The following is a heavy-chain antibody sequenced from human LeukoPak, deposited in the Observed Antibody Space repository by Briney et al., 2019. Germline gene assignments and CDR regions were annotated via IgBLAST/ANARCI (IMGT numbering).Heavy chain of an antibody. Sequence: GGSLRLSCAASGFTLTSYEMHWVRQAPGKGLVWVSRISSDGSRAGYADSVKGRFTISRDNAKNTLYLQMNSLRAEDTAIYYCARELPREVTLDYWGQGTLVTVTS. CDR3: ARELPREVTLDY. CDR1: GFTLTSYE. V-gene: IGHV3-74*01. D-gene: IGHD2-21*02. J-gene: IGHJ4*02. CDR2: ISSDGSRA.